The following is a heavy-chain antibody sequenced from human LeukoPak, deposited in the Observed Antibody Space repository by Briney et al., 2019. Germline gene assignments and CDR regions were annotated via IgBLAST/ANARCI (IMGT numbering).Heavy chain of an antibody. Sequence: GGSLRLSCTASGFTFSWHGMNWVRQAPGKGLECVSVIYTDDTTYYADSVKGRFTISRDHSKNTLSLQMDSLRAEDTATYYCARDRAAADPWGQGTLVTVSS. J-gene: IGHJ5*02. CDR2: IYTDDTT. CDR3: ARDRAAADP. D-gene: IGHD6-13*01. V-gene: IGHV3-53*01. CDR1: GFTFSWHG.